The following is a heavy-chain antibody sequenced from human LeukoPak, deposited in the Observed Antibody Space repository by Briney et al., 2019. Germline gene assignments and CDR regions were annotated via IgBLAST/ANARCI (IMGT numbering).Heavy chain of an antibody. J-gene: IGHJ4*01. CDR3: VRLVIGGYYYVHY. CDR2: MHPGHSET. CDR1: GYSFTNYW. D-gene: IGHD3-22*01. V-gene: IGHV5-51*01. Sequence: GESLKISCKTSGYSFTNYWIGWVRQMPGKGLEWMGIMHPGHSETRYTPSFEGQVTFSVDKSISTAYLLWSSLRASDTAIFYCVRLVIGGYYYVHYWGHGTLVTVS.